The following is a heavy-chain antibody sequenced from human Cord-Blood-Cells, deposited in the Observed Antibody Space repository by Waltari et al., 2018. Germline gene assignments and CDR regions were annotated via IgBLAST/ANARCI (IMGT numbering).Heavy chain of an antibody. CDR3: ARARYCSGGSCYNWFDP. CDR2: IYYSGRT. V-gene: IGHV4-59*01. J-gene: IGHJ5*02. CDR1: GGSISSYY. Sequence: QVQLQESGPGLVKPSETLSLTCTVSGGSISSYYWSWIRQPPGKGLEWIGYIYYSGRTNYNPSLKSRVTISVDTSKNQFSLKLSSVTAADTAVYYCARARYCSGGSCYNWFDPWGQGTLVTVSS. D-gene: IGHD2-15*01.